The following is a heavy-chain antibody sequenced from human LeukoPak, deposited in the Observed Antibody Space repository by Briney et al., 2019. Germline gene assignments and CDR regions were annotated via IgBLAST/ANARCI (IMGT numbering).Heavy chain of an antibody. V-gene: IGHV1-18*01. CDR2: IRVSDGDT. D-gene: IGHD5-18*01. CDR3: ARSGFSFGYHYFDL. Sequence: ASVKVSCKASGYTFTNYGFHRVRQAPGQGPEWMGWIRVSDGDTKYAQKFQGRVTLTRDTSANTAYMDLWSLRSNDTAVYFCARSGFSFGYHYFDLWGQGTLVTVSS. CDR1: GYTFTNYG. J-gene: IGHJ4*02.